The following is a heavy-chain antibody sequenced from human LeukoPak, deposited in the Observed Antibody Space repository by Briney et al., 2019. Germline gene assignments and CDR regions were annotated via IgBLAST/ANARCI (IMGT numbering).Heavy chain of an antibody. V-gene: IGHV3-13*01. CDR3: ARVAEDRVGGVYYFDY. J-gene: IGHJ4*02. CDR2: IGTAGDT. Sequence: PGGSLRLSCAASGFTFSDYDMHWLRQATVKGLEWVSAIGTAGDTYYTGSVKGRFTISRENAENSLYLQMNSLRAGDTAVYYCARVAEDRVGGVYYFDYWGQGTLVTVSS. CDR1: GFTFSDYD. D-gene: IGHD6-13*01.